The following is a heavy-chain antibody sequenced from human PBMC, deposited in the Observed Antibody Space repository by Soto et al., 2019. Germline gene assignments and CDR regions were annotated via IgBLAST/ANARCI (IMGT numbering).Heavy chain of an antibody. CDR2: ISYDGNNK. D-gene: IGHD6-13*01. CDR3: ATDGAVNSSWGYY. J-gene: IGHJ4*02. V-gene: IGHV3-30-3*01. CDR1: GFSFSSYA. Sequence: QVQLVESGGGVVQSGRSLRLSCAASGFSFSSYAMHWVRQAPGKGLEWVTVISYDGNNKYYADSVKGRFTISRDNSKNTLYRQLNTLRAEDTAVFYCATDGAVNSSWGYYWGQGTLVTVFS.